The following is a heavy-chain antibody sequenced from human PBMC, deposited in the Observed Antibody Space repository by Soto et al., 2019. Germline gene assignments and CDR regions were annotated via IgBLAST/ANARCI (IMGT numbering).Heavy chain of an antibody. D-gene: IGHD2-21*01. J-gene: IGHJ3*02. CDR3: ARTTGDCSGDCNADAFEI. Sequence: ASVKVSCKASGYTFTGYNMHWVRQAPGQGPEWMGWLNPNSGGTSYAQKFQGRVTMTRDTSISTTYMEMSRLRSDDTAVYYCARTTGDCSGDCNADAFEIRGQGTMVTVSS. V-gene: IGHV1-2*02. CDR2: LNPNSGGT. CDR1: GYTFTGYN.